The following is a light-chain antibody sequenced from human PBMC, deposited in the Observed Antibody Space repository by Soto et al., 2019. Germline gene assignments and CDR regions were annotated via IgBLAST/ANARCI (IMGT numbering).Light chain of an antibody. J-gene: IGLJ3*02. CDR2: EVS. CDR1: SSDVGGYNY. CDR3: SSYEGSNNLV. V-gene: IGLV2-8*01. Sequence: QSALTQPPSASGSPGQSVTISCTGTSSDVGGYNYVSWYQQHPGKAPKLMIYEVSKRPSGVPDRFSGYKSGNTASLTVSGLQTEDEADYYCSSYEGSNNLVFGGGTKLTVL.